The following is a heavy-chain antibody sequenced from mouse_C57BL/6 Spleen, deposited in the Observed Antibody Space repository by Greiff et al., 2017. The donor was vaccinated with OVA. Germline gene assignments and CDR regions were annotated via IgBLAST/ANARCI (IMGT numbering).Heavy chain of an antibody. CDR3: ASASYDGYYRFAY. D-gene: IGHD2-3*01. V-gene: IGHV1-69*01. CDR1: GYTFTSYW. J-gene: IGHJ3*01. Sequence: QVQLQQPGAELVMPGASVKLSCKASGYTFTSYWMHWVKQRPGQGLEWIGEIDPSDSYTNYNQKFKGKSTLTVDKSSSTAYMQLSSLTSEDTAVSYCASASYDGYYRFAYWGQGTLVTVSA. CDR2: IDPSDSYT.